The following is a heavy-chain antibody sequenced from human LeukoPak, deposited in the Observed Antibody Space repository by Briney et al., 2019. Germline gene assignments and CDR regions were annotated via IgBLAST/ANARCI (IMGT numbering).Heavy chain of an antibody. CDR1: GYTFTSYG. D-gene: IGHD6-19*01. Sequence: ASVTVSFKASGYTFTSYGIGWVRQAPGQGLEWMGWIHTYNGNTNYAQKFQGRVSMTTDTSTSTAYMNLRSLRFDDTAVYYCARVHNSGWFGYFEYWGQGTLVTVSS. V-gene: IGHV1-18*01. CDR2: IHTYNGNT. J-gene: IGHJ4*02. CDR3: ARVHNSGWFGYFEY.